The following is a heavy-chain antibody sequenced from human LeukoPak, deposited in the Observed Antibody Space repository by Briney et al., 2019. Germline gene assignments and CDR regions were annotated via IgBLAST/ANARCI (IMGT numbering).Heavy chain of an antibody. CDR3: AKEGDEFRGYLDV. CDR1: GFTFSRLG. V-gene: IGHV3-NL1*01. J-gene: IGHJ6*04. D-gene: IGHD5-12*01. CDR2: IHNGGTMG. Sequence: GGSLRLSCATSGFTFSRLGMQWVRQAPGKGLEWMAVIHNGGTMGQYADSVKGRFTISKDFSRNTLHLQMHSLRDDDTAVYYCAKEGDEFRGYLDVWGKGTTVTVSS.